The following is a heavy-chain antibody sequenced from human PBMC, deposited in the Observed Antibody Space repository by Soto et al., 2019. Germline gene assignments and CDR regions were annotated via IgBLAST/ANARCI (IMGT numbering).Heavy chain of an antibody. V-gene: IGHV3-30-3*01. CDR3: VRETQIVMVVVPTPGSPGAFDM. CDR2: VSHDGVNK. CDR1: GFSFRNYN. Sequence: QMLLVESGGGVVQPGRSLRLSCAASGFSFRNYNLHWVRQAPGKGLEWVAVVSHDGVNKHYAESVKGRLSISRDSSRDTLYLQMNSLRPEDTAVYYCVRETQIVMVVVPTPGSPGAFDMWGQGTMVTVSS. J-gene: IGHJ3*02. D-gene: IGHD2-15*01.